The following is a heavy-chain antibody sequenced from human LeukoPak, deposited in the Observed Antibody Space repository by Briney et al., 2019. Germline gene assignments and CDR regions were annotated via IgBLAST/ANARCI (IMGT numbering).Heavy chain of an antibody. CDR1: GGTSITHI. D-gene: IGHD3-16*01. CDR3: ARHSSRESFYDFDS. J-gene: IGHJ4*02. Sequence: GASVKVPCKASGGTSITHIINWVRQAPGQGLEWMGRIIPMLGIPNYAQKFQGRVTFTADGSTNTAYMALSSLRSEDTAVYYCARHSSRESFYDFDSWGQGALIIVSS. V-gene: IGHV1-69*02. CDR2: IIPMLGIP.